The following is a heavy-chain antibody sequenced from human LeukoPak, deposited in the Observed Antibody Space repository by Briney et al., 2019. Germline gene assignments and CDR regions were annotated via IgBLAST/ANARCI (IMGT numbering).Heavy chain of an antibody. V-gene: IGHV4-34*01. D-gene: IGHD2-2*01. Sequence: SETLSLTCAVDGGSFSGYYWSWLRQPPGKGLEWIGEINHSGSTNYNPSLKSRVTISVDTSKNQFSLKLSSVSAADTAVYYCAREGSAGPAARSFHPWAQGTLVTVSS. CDR2: INHSGST. CDR1: GGSFSGYY. J-gene: IGHJ5*02. CDR3: AREGSAGPAARSFHP.